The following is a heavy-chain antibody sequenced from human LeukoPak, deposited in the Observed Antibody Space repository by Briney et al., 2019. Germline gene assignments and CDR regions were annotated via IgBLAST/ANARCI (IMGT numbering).Heavy chain of an antibody. V-gene: IGHV3-23*01. Sequence: GGSLRLSCAASGFTFSSYAMSWVRQAPGKGLEWVSAISGSGGSTYYADSVKGRFTISRDNSKNMLYLQMNSLRAEDTAVYYCAKDQGRYYDSSGYYPFDYWGQGTLVTVSS. CDR1: GFTFSSYA. J-gene: IGHJ4*02. CDR2: ISGSGGST. CDR3: AKDQGRYYDSSGYYPFDY. D-gene: IGHD3-22*01.